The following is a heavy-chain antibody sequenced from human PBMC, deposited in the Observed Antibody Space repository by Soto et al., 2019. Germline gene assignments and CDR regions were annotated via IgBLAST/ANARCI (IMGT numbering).Heavy chain of an antibody. V-gene: IGHV1-18*01. D-gene: IGHD3-22*01. Sequence: QVQLVQSGAEVKKPGASVKVSCKASGYTFTSYGISWVRQAPGQGLEWMGWISAYNGNTNYAQKLQGRVTMTTDTATSTAYMELRCLTSDDTAVYYCAREGYYYDSSGEGDYFDYWGQGTLVTVSS. CDR2: ISAYNGNT. J-gene: IGHJ4*02. CDR3: AREGYYYDSSGEGDYFDY. CDR1: GYTFTSYG.